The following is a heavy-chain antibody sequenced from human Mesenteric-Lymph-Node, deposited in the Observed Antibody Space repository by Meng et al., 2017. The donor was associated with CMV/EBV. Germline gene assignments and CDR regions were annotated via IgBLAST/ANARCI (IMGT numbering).Heavy chain of an antibody. J-gene: IGHJ4*02. D-gene: IGHD2-21*01. V-gene: IGHV3-20*04. CDR2: IDWSGASI. Sequence: GSLRLSCAASGFSFDDYGMSWVRQAQGKGLEWVSSIDWSGASIGYADSVKGRFTISRDNAKKSLYLQMNSLRVEDTALYYCVITEHYWGQGTLVTVSS. CDR1: GFSFDDYG. CDR3: VITEHY.